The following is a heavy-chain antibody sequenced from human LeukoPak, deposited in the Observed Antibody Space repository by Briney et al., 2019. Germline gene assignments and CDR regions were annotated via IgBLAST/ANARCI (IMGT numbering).Heavy chain of an antibody. J-gene: IGHJ5*02. Sequence: GASVKVSCKASGYTFTSYGISWVRQAPGQGLEWMGWISAYNGNTNYAQKLQGRVTMTTDTFTSTAYMELRSLRSDDTAVYYCARVLRYFDWSPSWFDPWGQGTLVTVSS. CDR3: ARVLRYFDWSPSWFDP. CDR2: ISAYNGNT. CDR1: GYTFTSYG. V-gene: IGHV1-18*01. D-gene: IGHD3-9*01.